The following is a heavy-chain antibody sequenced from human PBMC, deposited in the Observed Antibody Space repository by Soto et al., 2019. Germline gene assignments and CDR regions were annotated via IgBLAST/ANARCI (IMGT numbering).Heavy chain of an antibody. CDR2: IFFEGSKK. CDR3: AKGGSSSARYFDR. CDR1: GFIFSGYG. D-gene: IGHD6-6*01. J-gene: IGHJ5*02. Sequence: QVQLVESGGGVVQPAGSLRLACAASGFIFSGYGLHWVRQAPGTGLEWVAVIFFEGSKKYYANSVQGRFTISRDNSKNTLFLQMNSLRAEDTAVYYCAKGGSSSARYFDRWGQGALGTVSS. V-gene: IGHV3-30*18.